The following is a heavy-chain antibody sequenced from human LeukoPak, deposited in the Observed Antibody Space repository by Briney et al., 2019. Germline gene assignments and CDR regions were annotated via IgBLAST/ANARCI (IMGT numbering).Heavy chain of an antibody. CDR1: VYTFTIYD. CDR2: ITTYNGNT. D-gene: IGHD4-17*01. Sequence: ASVSVSCEASVYTFTIYDINCVRQAPGQGRGWRGWITTYNGNTNYAQKFQGRVTMTTDTSTSTDYMELRSLNFDDTAVYYCARDEVYGERDFDYWGQGTLVTVSS. CDR3: ARDEVYGERDFDY. J-gene: IGHJ4*02. V-gene: IGHV1-18*01.